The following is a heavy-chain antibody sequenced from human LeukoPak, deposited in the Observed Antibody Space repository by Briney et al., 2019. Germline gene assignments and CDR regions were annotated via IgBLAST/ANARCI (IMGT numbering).Heavy chain of an antibody. Sequence: SVKVSCKASGGTFSNFGISWVRQAPGQGLEWMGGIIPLFGTTHYAQKFQGRVTISADESTSTAYMELSSLRSEDTAVYYCARDNTDLVASDYWGQGTLVTVSS. CDR1: GGTFSNFG. CDR2: IIPLFGTT. CDR3: ARDNTDLVASDY. J-gene: IGHJ4*02. D-gene: IGHD5-18*01. V-gene: IGHV1-69*13.